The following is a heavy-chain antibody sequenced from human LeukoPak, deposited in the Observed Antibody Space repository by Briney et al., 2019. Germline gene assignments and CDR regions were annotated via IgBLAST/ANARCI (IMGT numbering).Heavy chain of an antibody. V-gene: IGHV1-69*05. D-gene: IGHD2-2*01. J-gene: IGHJ4*02. CDR1: GGTFSSYA. Sequence: GASVKVSCKASGGTFSSYAISWVRQAPGQGLEWMGGIIPIFGTANYAQKLQGRVTITTDESTSTAYMELSSLRSEDTAVYYCARGVLDHCSSTSCSYRGLDYWGQGTLVTVPS. CDR2: IIPIFGTA. CDR3: ARGVLDHCSSTSCSYRGLDY.